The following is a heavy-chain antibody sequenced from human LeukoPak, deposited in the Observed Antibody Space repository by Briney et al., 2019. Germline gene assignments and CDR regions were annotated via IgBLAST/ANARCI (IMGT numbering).Heavy chain of an antibody. CDR3: AKGPYSSSWYWFDP. CDR2: ISGSGGST. J-gene: IGHJ5*02. Sequence: GGSLRLSCAASGFTFSSYAMSWVRQAPGEGLEWVSAISGSGGSTYYADSVKGRFTISRDNSKNTLYLQMNSLRAEDTAVYYCAKGPYSSSWYWFDPWGQGTLVTVSS. CDR1: GFTFSSYA. V-gene: IGHV3-23*01. D-gene: IGHD6-13*01.